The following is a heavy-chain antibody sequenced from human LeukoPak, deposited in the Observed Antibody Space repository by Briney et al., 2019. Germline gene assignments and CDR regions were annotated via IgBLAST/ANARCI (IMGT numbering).Heavy chain of an antibody. J-gene: IGHJ4*02. D-gene: IGHD2-8*02. Sequence: GWSLKLSCTPSGFTFSKSAMHWVRQSPGKGLEWVAYIAHHGNDKYYVDSVKGRFIISRDNSRRTLYLQMNSLRPDDTALYYCAKDGSWSCTDWGQGTPVTVSS. V-gene: IGHV3-30*02. CDR1: GFTFSKSA. CDR2: IAHHGNDK. CDR3: AKDGSWSCTD.